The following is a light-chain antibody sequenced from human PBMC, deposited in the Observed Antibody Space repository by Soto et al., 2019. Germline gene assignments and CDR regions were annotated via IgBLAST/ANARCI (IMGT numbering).Light chain of an antibody. CDR2: EAN. CDR1: SSDVGSYNL. V-gene: IGLV2-23*01. J-gene: IGLJ1*01. CDR3: CSYAGSSTYV. Sequence: QSVLTQPASVSGSPGLSITSSCTGTSSDVGSYNLVSWFQQHPGKAPKLMIYEANKRPSGVSNRFSGSKSGNTASLTISGLQAEDEADYYCCSYAGSSTYVFGTGTKVTVL.